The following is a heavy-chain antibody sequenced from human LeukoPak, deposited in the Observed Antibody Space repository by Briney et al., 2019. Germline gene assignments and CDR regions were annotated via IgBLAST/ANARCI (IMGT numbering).Heavy chain of an antibody. D-gene: IGHD1-20*01. CDR3: ARPEYNWNDGRDYAFDI. V-gene: IGHV5-51*01. J-gene: IGHJ3*02. CDR2: IYPGDSDS. Sequence: GESLKISCQGSGYNFPTFWIAWVRQMPGKGLEWMGIIYPGDSDSRYSPSFEGQVTISADKSISTAYLQWTSLKASDTAMYYCARPEYNWNDGRDYAFDIWGQGTMVTVSS. CDR1: GYNFPTFW.